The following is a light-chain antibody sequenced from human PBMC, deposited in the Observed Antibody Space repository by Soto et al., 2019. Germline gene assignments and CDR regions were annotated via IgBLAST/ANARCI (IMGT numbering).Light chain of an antibody. J-gene: IGLJ2*01. CDR2: DVF. CDR3: CSYTDNATPV. Sequence: QSALTQPASVSGALGQSVTISCTGSNSDVGGYDYVSWFQQHPVKAPQLIIFDVFNRPSGVSSRFSGSKSGYTASLTISVLQAEDEADYYCCSYTDNATPVFGGGTKVTVL. CDR1: NSDVGGYDY. V-gene: IGLV2-14*01.